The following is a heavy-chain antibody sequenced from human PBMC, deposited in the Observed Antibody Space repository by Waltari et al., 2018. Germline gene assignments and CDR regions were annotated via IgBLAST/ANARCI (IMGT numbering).Heavy chain of an antibody. CDR3: ARGVTTVEC. CDR2: IKQDGGEK. CDR1: GFTFSNSW. D-gene: IGHD2-21*02. Sequence: EVQLVESGGGLVQPGGSLRLSCSGSGFTFSNSWMSWVRQAPGKGVEWVDSIKQDGGEKYYVDSMKGRFTISRDNDNNSLFLQMDSLRVEDTAVYYCARGVTTVECWGQGALVTVSS. V-gene: IGHV3-7*04. J-gene: IGHJ4*02.